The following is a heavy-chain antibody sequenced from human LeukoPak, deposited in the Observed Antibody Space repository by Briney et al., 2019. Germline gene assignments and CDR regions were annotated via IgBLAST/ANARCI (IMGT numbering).Heavy chain of an antibody. CDR1: GGSITSNNYY. J-gene: IGHJ5*02. Sequence: SETLSLTCTVSGGSITSNNYYWGWVRQPPGKGLEWIASFFYSGFTYYNPSLKSRVTISVDTSKNQFSLKLNSVTAADTAVYYCGRALSNWFDPWGQGTLVTVSS. D-gene: IGHD2-2*01. V-gene: IGHV4-39*07. CDR3: GRALSNWFDP. CDR2: FFYSGFT.